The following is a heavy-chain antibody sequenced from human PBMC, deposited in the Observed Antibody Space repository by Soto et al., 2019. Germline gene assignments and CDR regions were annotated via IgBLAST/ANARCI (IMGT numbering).Heavy chain of an antibody. CDR3: ARLGQCTGNKCTDWFFDL. D-gene: IGHD2-8*02. CDR2: IDPTDSYT. Sequence: EVQLVQAGAEVKKPGESLRISCQGSGYIFTSHWISWVRQVPGKGLEWMGRIDPTDSYTTYSPSFRGLVSLSSDKSINTAYLQWSSLKASDTAIYYCARLGQCTGNKCTDWFFDLWGRGTLVTVSS. CDR1: GYIFTSHW. V-gene: IGHV5-10-1*03. J-gene: IGHJ2*01.